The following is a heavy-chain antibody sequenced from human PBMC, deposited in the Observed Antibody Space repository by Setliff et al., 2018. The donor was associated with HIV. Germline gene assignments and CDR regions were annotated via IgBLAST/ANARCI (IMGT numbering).Heavy chain of an antibody. CDR1: RPCPSPVPR. J-gene: IGHJ5*02. CDR2: IYYSGTT. Sequence: SETLSLTCPLRRPCPSPVPRRVSGTPQPPGEGLEWIGSIYYSGTTYYAPSLETRLTISVDTSTNQFSLKLTSLTAADTAMYFCAGDSGYPSNWFDPWGQGILVTVSS. V-gene: IGHV4-39*02. CDR3: AGDSGYPSNWFDP. D-gene: IGHD3-22*01.